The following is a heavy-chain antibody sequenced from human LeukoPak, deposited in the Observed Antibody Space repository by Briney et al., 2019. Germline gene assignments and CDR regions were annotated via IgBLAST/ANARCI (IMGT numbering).Heavy chain of an antibody. Sequence: SETLSLTCAVSGYSISSGYYWGWIRQPPGKGLEWIGSIYHSGSTYYNPPLKSRVTISVDTSKNQFSLKLSSVTAADTAVYYCARQPDARPGYFQHWGQGTLVTVSS. CDR3: ARQPDARPGYFQH. CDR2: IYHSGST. CDR1: GYSISSGYY. J-gene: IGHJ1*01. D-gene: IGHD1-14*01. V-gene: IGHV4-38-2*01.